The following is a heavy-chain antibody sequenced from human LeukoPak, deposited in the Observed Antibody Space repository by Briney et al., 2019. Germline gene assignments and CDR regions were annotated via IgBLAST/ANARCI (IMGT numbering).Heavy chain of an antibody. CDR3: AKRGNSGLYFFDY. Sequence: GGSLRLSCAAAGFIFSNSGMSWVRQPPGKGPEWVSSITATGGNTFYSDSVKGRSTISRDNSKSTLYLQLNNMTTGDTALYYCAKRGNSGLYFFDYWGRGILVTVFS. CDR1: GFIFSNSG. D-gene: IGHD1/OR15-1a*01. CDR2: ITATGGNT. V-gene: IGHV3-23*01. J-gene: IGHJ4*02.